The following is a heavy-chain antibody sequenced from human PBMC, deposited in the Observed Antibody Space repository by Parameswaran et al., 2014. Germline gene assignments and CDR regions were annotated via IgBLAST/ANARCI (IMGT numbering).Heavy chain of an antibody. CDR2: IYYSGST. V-gene: IGHV4-59*08. CDR3: ARHYWFGEEGDWFDV. J-gene: IGHJ6*02. Sequence: SETLSLTCAVSGGSISSYYWSWIRQPPGKGLEWLGYIYYSGSTNYNPSLKSRLTISVDTSKNQFSLKLSSVTAADTSVYYCARHYWFGEEGDWFDVWGQGTTVTVSS. CDR1: GGSISSYY. D-gene: IGHD3-10*01.